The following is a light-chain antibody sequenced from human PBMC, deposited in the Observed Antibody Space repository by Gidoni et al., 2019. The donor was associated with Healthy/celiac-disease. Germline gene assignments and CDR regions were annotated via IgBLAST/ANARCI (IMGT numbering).Light chain of an antibody. V-gene: IGLV3-25*03. CDR3: QSADSSGTYVV. CDR2: KDS. Sequence: SYDLPHPPPVSVSPGQTARITCSGDALPKQYAYWYQQKPGQAPVLVIYKDSERPSGIPERFSGSSSGTTVTLTISGVQAEDEADYYCQSADSSGTYVVFGGGTKLTVL. J-gene: IGLJ2*01. CDR1: ALPKQY.